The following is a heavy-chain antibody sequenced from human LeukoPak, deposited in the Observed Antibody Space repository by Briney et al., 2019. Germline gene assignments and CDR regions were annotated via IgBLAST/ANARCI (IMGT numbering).Heavy chain of an antibody. J-gene: IGHJ4*02. V-gene: IGHV1-2*02. Sequence: ASVKISCKASGYTFTDYYIHWVRQAPGQGLEWMGWINPNNGGTNYGKGLQGRVTMTRDTSISTAFMELSRLTSDDTAVYYCARERGFGYSYGSVLYWGRGTLVTVSS. D-gene: IGHD5-18*01. CDR1: GYTFTDYY. CDR3: ARERGFGYSYGSVLY. CDR2: INPNNGGT.